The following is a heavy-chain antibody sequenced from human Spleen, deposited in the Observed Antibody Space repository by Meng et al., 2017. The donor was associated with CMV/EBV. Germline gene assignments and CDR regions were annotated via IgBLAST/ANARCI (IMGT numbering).Heavy chain of an antibody. CDR2: INPSGGST. J-gene: IGHJ6*02. V-gene: IGHV1-46*01. D-gene: IGHD6-13*01. CDR3: ARERRGSSWDPRRVYGMDV. CDR1: GYTFTSYY. Sequence: ASVKVSCKASGYTFTSYYMHWVRQAPGQGLEWMGIINPSGGSTSYAQKFQGRVTMTRDTSTSTVYMELSSLRSEDTAVYYCARERRGSSWDPRRVYGMDVWGQGTTVTVSS.